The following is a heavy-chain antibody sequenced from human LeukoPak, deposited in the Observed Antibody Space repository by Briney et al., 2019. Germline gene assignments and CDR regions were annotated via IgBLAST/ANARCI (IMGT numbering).Heavy chain of an antibody. CDR3: ARDSADYDFWSGYYY. Sequence: GGSLRLSCAASGFTFNKYWMSWVRQAPGKGLEWVATIKQDGSEKYYVDSVKGRFTISRDNAKNSLYLQMNSLRAEDTAVYYCARDSADYDFWSGYYYWGQGTLVTVSS. CDR2: IKQDGSEK. V-gene: IGHV3-7*01. CDR1: GFTFNKYW. J-gene: IGHJ4*02. D-gene: IGHD3-3*01.